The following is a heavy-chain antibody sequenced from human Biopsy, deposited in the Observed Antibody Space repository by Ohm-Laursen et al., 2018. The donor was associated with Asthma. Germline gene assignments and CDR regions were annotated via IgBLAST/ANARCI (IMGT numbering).Heavy chain of an antibody. CDR3: ARDSIGISGTIYWYDW. CDR1: GFSFSDYY. Sequence: SLRLSCTASGFSFSDYYMTWMRQAPGKGLAWVAVISYDGFNKDYGDSVKGRFTISRDNSKNTLYLQMNSLTPDDTAVYFCARDSIGISGTIYWYDWWGQGTLVTVSS. V-gene: IGHV3-30*03. D-gene: IGHD1-7*01. CDR2: ISYDGFNK. J-gene: IGHJ4*02.